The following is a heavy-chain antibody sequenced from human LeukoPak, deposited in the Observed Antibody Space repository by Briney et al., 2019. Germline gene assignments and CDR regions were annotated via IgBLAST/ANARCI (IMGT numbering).Heavy chain of an antibody. Sequence: SETLSLTCTVSGDSISSYYWSWIRQPPGKGREWIGYIYYSGSTNYNPSLKSRVTMSVDTSKNQFSLKLSSVTAADTAVYYCARAFGSKSPYAFDIWGQGTMVTVSS. J-gene: IGHJ3*02. CDR3: ARAFGSKSPYAFDI. CDR2: IYYSGST. CDR1: GDSISSYY. D-gene: IGHD3-10*01. V-gene: IGHV4-59*12.